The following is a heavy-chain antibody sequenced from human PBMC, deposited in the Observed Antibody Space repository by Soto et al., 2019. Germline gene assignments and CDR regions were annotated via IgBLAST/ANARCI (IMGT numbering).Heavy chain of an antibody. J-gene: IGHJ4*02. D-gene: IGHD6-13*01. CDR3: ASGIAAAGQFDY. Sequence: SETLPLTCTVSGGSIGSGGYYWSWIRQHPGKGLEWIGYIYYSGSTYYNPSLKSRVTISVDTSKNQFSLKLSSVTAADTAVYYCASGIAAAGQFDYWGQGTLVTVSS. CDR2: IYYSGST. V-gene: IGHV4-31*03. CDR1: GGSIGSGGYY.